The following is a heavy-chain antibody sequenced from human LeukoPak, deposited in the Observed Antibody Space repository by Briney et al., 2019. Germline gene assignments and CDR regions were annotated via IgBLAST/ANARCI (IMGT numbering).Heavy chain of an antibody. D-gene: IGHD4-17*01. V-gene: IGHV4-4*07. CDR1: GGSISSYY. Sequence: PSETLSLTCTVSGGSISSYYWSWIRQPAGKGLEWIGRIYTSGSTNYNPSLKSRVTMSVDTSKNQFSLKLSSVTAADTAVYYCARHGTTEWGDYYYYYYMDVWGKGTTVTISS. CDR3: ARHGTTEWGDYYYYYYMDV. J-gene: IGHJ6*03. CDR2: IYTSGST.